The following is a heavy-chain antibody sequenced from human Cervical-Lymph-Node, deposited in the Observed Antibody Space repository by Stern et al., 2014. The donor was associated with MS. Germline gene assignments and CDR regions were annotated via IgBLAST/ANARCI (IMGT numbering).Heavy chain of an antibody. V-gene: IGHV1-69*01. CDR1: GGTFNVYA. CDR3: ARDGRHTDNYGLDV. Sequence: VQLVESGAEVKKPGSSVKIYCTASGGTFNVYAINWLRQTPGQGLEWMGGIIPTFGTANYAQKFQDRVTITADESTRTSSMQLSSLRFDDTAVYYCARDGRHTDNYGLDVWGQGTTVTVSS. CDR2: IIPTFGTA. J-gene: IGHJ6*02. D-gene: IGHD3-9*01.